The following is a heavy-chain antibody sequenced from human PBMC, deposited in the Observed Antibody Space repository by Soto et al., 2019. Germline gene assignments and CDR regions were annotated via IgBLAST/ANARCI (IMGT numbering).Heavy chain of an antibody. J-gene: IGHJ5*02. CDR3: VRDGAVHKTNWYGP. D-gene: IGHD1-26*01. Sequence: GGSLRVSCAASGFTLSDYYMSWIRQAPGKGLEWISYISGGTSTIYYADSVKGRFTISRDNAKNSLYLQMNSLRAEDTAVYYCVRDGAVHKTNWYGPCRQLILFTVSS. V-gene: IGHV3-11*01. CDR2: ISGGTSTI. CDR1: GFTLSDYY.